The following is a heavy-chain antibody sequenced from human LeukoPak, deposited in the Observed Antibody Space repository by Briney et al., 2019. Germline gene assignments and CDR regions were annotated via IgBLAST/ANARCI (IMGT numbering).Heavy chain of an antibody. D-gene: IGHD5-18*01. V-gene: IGHV1-18*01. Sequence: ASVKVYCKASGYNFRNYGIGWVRQAPRQGLEWMGWITAGNGNTNYAQKDQGRVTMTTDTSTSTAYMELRSLRSDDTAVYFCARDSARGYSYGYNAFDIWGQGTMVTVSS. J-gene: IGHJ3*02. CDR3: ARDSARGYSYGYNAFDI. CDR2: ITAGNGNT. CDR1: GYNFRNYG.